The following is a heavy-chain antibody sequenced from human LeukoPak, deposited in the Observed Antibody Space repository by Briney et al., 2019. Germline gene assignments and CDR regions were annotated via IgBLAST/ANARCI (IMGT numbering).Heavy chain of an antibody. V-gene: IGHV3-7*05. CDR3: ARDSYYSSDY. CDR2: IKHDGSDK. D-gene: IGHD2/OR15-2a*01. Sequence: GGSLRLSCAVSGFTFSGYWMSWVRQAPGKGLEWVANIKHDGSDKYYVDSVKGRFTISRDSAKNSLYLQMNSLRAEDTAVYFCARDSYYSSDYWGQGTLVTVSS. CDR1: GFTFSGYW. J-gene: IGHJ4*02.